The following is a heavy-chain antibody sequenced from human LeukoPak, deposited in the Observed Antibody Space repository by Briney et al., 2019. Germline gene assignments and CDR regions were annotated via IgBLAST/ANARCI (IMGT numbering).Heavy chain of an antibody. CDR1: GYSISSGYY. V-gene: IGHV4-38-2*02. CDR2: IYHSGST. CDR3: ASDWDYDFWSGYRGFDY. Sequence: SETLSLTCSVSGYSISSGYYWGWIRQPPGKGLEYIGSIYHSGSTYYNPSLKSRVTISVDTSKNQFSLKLSSVTAADTAVYYCASDWDYDFWSGYRGFDYWGQGTLVTVSS. J-gene: IGHJ4*02. D-gene: IGHD3-3*01.